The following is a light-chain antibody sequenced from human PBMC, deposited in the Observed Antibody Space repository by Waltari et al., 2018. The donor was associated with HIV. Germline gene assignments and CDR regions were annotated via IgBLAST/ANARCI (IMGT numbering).Light chain of an antibody. J-gene: IGKJ4*01. CDR1: QSVSSSY. CDR3: QQYGSSLVT. Sequence: DIVLSQSTRTLSLPTGERATLPCRACQSVSSSYLPWYQQKPGQAPRRLIYGESSSATDIPDRFSGSGSGTDFTLTISRLEAEDVAVYYCQQYGSSLVTFGGGTKVEIK. CDR2: GES. V-gene: IGKV3-20*01.